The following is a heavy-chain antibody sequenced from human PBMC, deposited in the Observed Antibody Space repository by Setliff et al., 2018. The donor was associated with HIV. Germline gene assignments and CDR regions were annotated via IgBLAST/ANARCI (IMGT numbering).Heavy chain of an antibody. V-gene: IGHV4-61*01. CDR3: ARGDYYSYYMDV. Sequence: SETRSLTCTVSGGSVSSGSYYWSWIRQPPGQGLEWIGYIYYSGSTNYNPSLKSRVTISVDTSKNQFSLKLSSVTAADTAVYYCARGDYYSYYMDVWGKGTTVTVSS. CDR2: IYYSGST. CDR1: GGSVSSGSYY. J-gene: IGHJ6*03.